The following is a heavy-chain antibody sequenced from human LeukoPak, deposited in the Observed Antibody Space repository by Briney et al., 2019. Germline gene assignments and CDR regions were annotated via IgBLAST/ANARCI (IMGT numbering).Heavy chain of an antibody. J-gene: IGHJ4*02. D-gene: IGHD3-3*01. Sequence: GGSLRLSCAASGFTFRNYLMNWVRQAPGRGLEWVATIKQDGSEKYYVESVRGRFTISRDNAEHSVYLQMNSLRAEDTAVYYCVRDARYTPEWWGQGTLVTVSS. CDR2: IKQDGSEK. V-gene: IGHV3-7*01. CDR3: VRDARYTPEW. CDR1: GFTFRNYL.